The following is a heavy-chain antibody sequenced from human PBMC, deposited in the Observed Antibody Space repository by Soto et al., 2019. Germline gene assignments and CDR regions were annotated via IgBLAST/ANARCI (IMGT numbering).Heavy chain of an antibody. D-gene: IGHD3-9*01. Sequence: PSETLSLTCTVSGGSISSTSSYWGGFRQPPGKGLEWVGSIYYLGNTYYNPSLGSRVTISVDTSKNQFSLKLRSVTAADMAVYYCARGGLRYFDWLSVWGQGTTVTVSS. J-gene: IGHJ6*02. V-gene: IGHV4-39*01. CDR1: GGSISSTSSY. CDR2: IYYLGNT. CDR3: ARGGLRYFDWLSV.